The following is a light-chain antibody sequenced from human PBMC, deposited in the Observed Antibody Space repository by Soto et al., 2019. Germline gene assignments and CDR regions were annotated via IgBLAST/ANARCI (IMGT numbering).Light chain of an antibody. CDR3: QTWGTGIHV. V-gene: IGLV4-69*01. J-gene: IGLJ2*01. CDR1: SGHSSYV. Sequence: QLVLTQSPSASASLGASVKLTCTLSSGHSSYVIAWHQQQPGKGPRYLMKLNSDGSHSKGDGIPDRFSGSSSGAERYLTISGLQSEDEADYYCQTWGTGIHVFGGGTKLTVL. CDR2: LNSDGSH.